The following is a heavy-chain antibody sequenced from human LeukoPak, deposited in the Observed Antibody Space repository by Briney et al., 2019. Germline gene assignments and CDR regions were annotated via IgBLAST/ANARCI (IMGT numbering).Heavy chain of an antibody. Sequence: GGSLRLSCAASGFTFSSYSMNWVRQAPGKGLEWVSSISSSSSYIYYADSVKGRFTISRDNAKNSLYLQMNSLRAEDTAVYYCARLSDYYDSSGYTYYFDYWGQGTPVTVSS. V-gene: IGHV3-21*01. J-gene: IGHJ4*02. CDR1: GFTFSSYS. CDR2: ISSSSSYI. D-gene: IGHD3-22*01. CDR3: ARLSDYYDSSGYTYYFDY.